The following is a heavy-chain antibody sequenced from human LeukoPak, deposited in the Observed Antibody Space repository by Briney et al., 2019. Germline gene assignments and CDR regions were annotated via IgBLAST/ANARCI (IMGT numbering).Heavy chain of an antibody. V-gene: IGHV3-21*01. J-gene: IGHJ4*02. CDR1: GFTFSSYS. CDR2: ISIISSYM. CDR3: ARDRTTVLGKPSYFDY. Sequence: PGGSLRLSCAASGFTFSSYSMNWVRQAPGKGLEWVSSISIISSYMYYADSVKGRFTISRDNAKNSLYLQMDSLRAEDTAVYYCARDRTTVLGKPSYFDYWGQGTLVTVSS. D-gene: IGHD1-14*01.